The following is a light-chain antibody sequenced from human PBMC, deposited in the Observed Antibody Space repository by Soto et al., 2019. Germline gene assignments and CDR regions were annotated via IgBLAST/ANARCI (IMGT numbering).Light chain of an antibody. CDR2: DAS. J-gene: IGKJ1*01. CDR1: QSVSSY. Sequence: EIVLTQSAATLSLSPGERATLSCRASQSVSSYLAWYQQKPGQAPRLLIYDASNRATGIPPRFSGSGSGTDFTLTISSLEPEDFAVYYCQQRSNWPRTFGQGTKVDIK. V-gene: IGKV3-11*01. CDR3: QQRSNWPRT.